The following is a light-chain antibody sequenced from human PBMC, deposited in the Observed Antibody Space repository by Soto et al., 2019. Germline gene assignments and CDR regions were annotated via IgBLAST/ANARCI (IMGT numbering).Light chain of an antibody. V-gene: IGKV2D-29*02. CDR3: MQSRQLPPT. J-gene: IGKJ5*01. CDR1: QSLLHITGETF. Sequence: VMMTQTHLSLSVAPGQPASISCKSSQSLLHITGETFLFWYLQKPGQSPQLLIYEVSTRVSGVPDRFSGSGSGTDFTLEISRVETDDVGIYYCMQSRQLPPTFGQGTRLEIK. CDR2: EVS.